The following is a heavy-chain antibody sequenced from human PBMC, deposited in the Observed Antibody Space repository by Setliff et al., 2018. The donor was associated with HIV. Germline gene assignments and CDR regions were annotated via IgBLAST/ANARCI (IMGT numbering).Heavy chain of an antibody. D-gene: IGHD3-16*01. CDR3: ARDSRARGIEYGMDV. CDR1: GFTFRSYW. Sequence: GGSLRLSCAASGFTFRSYWLSWVRQAPGKGLEWVASIKEDGSEKYYVDSVKGRFTIARDNAKNSLFLQVNSLRAEDTAVYYWARDSRARGIEYGMDVWGQGTTVTVSS. V-gene: IGHV3-7*01. CDR2: IKEDGSEK. J-gene: IGHJ6*02.